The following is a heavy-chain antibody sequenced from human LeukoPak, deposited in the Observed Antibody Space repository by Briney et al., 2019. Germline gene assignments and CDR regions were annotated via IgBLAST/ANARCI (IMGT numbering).Heavy chain of an antibody. V-gene: IGHV3-9*01. Sequence: GGSLTLSCAASGFTFGDCAMYWVRHAPGKGLEWVSVISWNSGSIGSEDSVKGRFTISRDNANNSLYLQMNRLRAEDTALYYSAKDILVASEIYYGMGVWGQGTTGTVSS. CDR2: ISWNSGSI. CDR3: AKDILVASEIYYGMGV. D-gene: IGHD2-8*02. J-gene: IGHJ6*02. CDR1: GFTFGDCA.